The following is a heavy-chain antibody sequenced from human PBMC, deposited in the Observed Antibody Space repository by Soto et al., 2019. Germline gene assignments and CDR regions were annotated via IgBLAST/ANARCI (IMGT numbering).Heavy chain of an antibody. CDR2: VYYSGNA. CDR3: ARHENIVVVEAATAVDI. V-gene: IGHV4-39*01. J-gene: IGHJ3*02. D-gene: IGHD2-15*01. CDR1: GFSIISISHF. Sequence: PSSTLSLTCSFSGFSIISISHFWGLIRQPPGKGLEWIGTVYYSGNAYFSPSLKSRVTISVDTSKNQFSLNLSSVTAADTAVYYGARHENIVVVEAATAVDIWGQGTRV.